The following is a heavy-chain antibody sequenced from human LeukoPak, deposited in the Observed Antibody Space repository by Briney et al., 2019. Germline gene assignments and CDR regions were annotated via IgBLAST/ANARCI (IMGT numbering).Heavy chain of an antibody. CDR2: LAHDASRK. V-gene: IGHV3-30*03. CDR1: GFTFSNYT. D-gene: IGHD6-19*01. Sequence: GGSLRLSCAASGFTFSNYTMNWVRQAPGKGLEWVSFLAHDASRKYYADSVKGRFTISRDNSKNTLYLQMNSLRAEDTALYYCARVYSSGWYVLDYWGQGTLVTVSS. CDR3: ARVYSSGWYVLDY. J-gene: IGHJ4*02.